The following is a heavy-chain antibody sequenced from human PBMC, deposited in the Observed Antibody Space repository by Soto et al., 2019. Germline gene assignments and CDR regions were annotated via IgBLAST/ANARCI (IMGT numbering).Heavy chain of an antibody. Sequence: QVRLQESGPGLVKPSETLSLICSVSDDSFTDYYWNWIRQPAGKGLEWIGRVYPSGSTDYNTSLKGRLTMSVDTSKKQFSLNLTSVTAADSAVYYCARGRDWSYFFDYWGQGPLVTVSA. D-gene: IGHD2-21*01. CDR2: VYPSGST. V-gene: IGHV4-4*07. J-gene: IGHJ4*02. CDR3: ARGRDWSYFFDY. CDR1: DDSFTDYY.